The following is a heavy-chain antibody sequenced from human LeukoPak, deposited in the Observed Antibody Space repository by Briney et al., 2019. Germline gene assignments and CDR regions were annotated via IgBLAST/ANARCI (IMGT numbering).Heavy chain of an antibody. CDR1: GGTFSSYA. V-gene: IGHV1-69*05. CDR3: ASGSYYDFWSGYSRYYYYYMDV. D-gene: IGHD3-3*01. CDR2: IIPIFGTA. Sequence: GSSVKVSCKASGGTFSSYAISWVRQAPGQGLEWMGRIIPIFGTANYAQKFQGRVTITTDESTGTAYMELSSLRSEDTAVYYCASGSYYDFWSGYSRYYYYYMDVWGKGTTVTVSS. J-gene: IGHJ6*03.